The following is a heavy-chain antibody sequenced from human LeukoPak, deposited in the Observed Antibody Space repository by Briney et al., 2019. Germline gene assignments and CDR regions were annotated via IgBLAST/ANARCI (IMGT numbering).Heavy chain of an antibody. Sequence: GGSLRLSCAASGFTFSSYAMHWVRQAPGKGLEWVAVISYDGRNKYYTDSVKGRFPISRDNSKNTLYLQMNSLRAEDTAVYYCAKGLSVAISYYFDYWGQGTLVTVSS. V-gene: IGHV3-30*04. CDR2: ISYDGRNK. CDR1: GFTFSSYA. CDR3: AKGLSVAISYYFDY. J-gene: IGHJ4*02. D-gene: IGHD5-12*01.